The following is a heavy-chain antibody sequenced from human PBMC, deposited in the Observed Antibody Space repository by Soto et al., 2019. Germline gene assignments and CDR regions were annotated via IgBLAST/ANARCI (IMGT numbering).Heavy chain of an antibody. D-gene: IGHD3-22*01. J-gene: IGHJ4*02. CDR2: IKQDGSDK. V-gene: IGHV3-7*01. CDR3: AMPSRGSSGESC. Sequence: EVQLVESGGGLVQPGGSLRLSCAASGFTFSSFWMSWVRQSPGKGLEWLASIKQDGSDKLYVDFVRGRFTISRDNAKNSLYLQMDSLRAEDTAVYYCAMPSRGSSGESCWGQGTLVTVSS. CDR1: GFTFSSFW.